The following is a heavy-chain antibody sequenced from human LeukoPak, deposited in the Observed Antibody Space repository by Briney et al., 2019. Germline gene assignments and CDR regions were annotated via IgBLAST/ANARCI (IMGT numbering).Heavy chain of an antibody. CDR1: GYTFTSYA. CDR2: INAGNGNT. Sequence: ASVKVSCEASGYTFTSYAMHWVRQAPGQRLEWMGWINAGNGNTKYSQKFQGRVTITRDTSASTAYMELSSLRSEDTAVYYCARELGRDGYNPFDYWGQGTLVTVSS. V-gene: IGHV1-3*01. J-gene: IGHJ4*02. CDR3: ARELGRDGYNPFDY. D-gene: IGHD5-24*01.